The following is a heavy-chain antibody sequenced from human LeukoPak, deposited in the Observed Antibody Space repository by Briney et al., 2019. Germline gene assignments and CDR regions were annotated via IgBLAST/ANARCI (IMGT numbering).Heavy chain of an antibody. CDR3: ARVGITIFGVKTWFDP. CDR2: IYHSGST. D-gene: IGHD3-3*01. J-gene: IGHJ5*02. V-gene: IGHV4-4*02. Sequence: SGTLSLTCAVSGGSISSSNWWSWVRQPPGKGLEWIGEIYHSGSTNYNPSLKSRVTISVDKSKNQFSLKLSSVTAADTAVYYCARVGITIFGVKTWFDPWGQGTLVTVSS. CDR1: GGSISSSNW.